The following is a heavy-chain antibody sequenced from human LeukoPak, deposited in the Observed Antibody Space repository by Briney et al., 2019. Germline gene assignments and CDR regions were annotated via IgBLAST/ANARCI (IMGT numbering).Heavy chain of an antibody. CDR2: ISSSSNYI. D-gene: IGHD5-12*01. V-gene: IGHV3-21*01. Sequence: PGGSLRLSCAASGFSFSSNSMNWVRQAPGKGLEWVSSISSSSNYIYYADSVKGRFTMSRDNAKNSLYLQMNSLRAEDTAVYYCATDYPYSGYDYGPFDYWGQGTLVTVSS. J-gene: IGHJ4*02. CDR3: ATDYPYSGYDYGPFDY. CDR1: GFSFSSNS.